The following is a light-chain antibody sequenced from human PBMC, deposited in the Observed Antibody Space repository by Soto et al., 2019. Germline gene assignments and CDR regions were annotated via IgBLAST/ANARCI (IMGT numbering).Light chain of an antibody. CDR3: QKRSNWPLT. CDR2: DVS. J-gene: IGKJ4*01. Sequence: EIVLTQSPATLSLSPGERATLSCRASQSVSSSLAWYQQKPGQTPRLLIYDVSNRATGIPARFSGSGSGTDFTLTVSSLEPEDFEVYYCQKRSNWPLTFGGGTKVEIK. V-gene: IGKV3-11*01. CDR1: QSVSSS.